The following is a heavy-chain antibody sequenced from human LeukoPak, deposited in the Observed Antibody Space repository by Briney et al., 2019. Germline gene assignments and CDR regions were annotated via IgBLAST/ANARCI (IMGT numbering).Heavy chain of an antibody. CDR1: GFPFSTYW. J-gene: IGHJ4*02. CDR3: ASSHDSSGND. Sequence: GGSLRLSCAPSGFPFSTYWMAWVRQAPGKGLDWVANIRKDGGAKFYAASVKGRFIISRDNAKNSLYLQMNNLRDEDTAVYYCASSHDSSGNDWGQGTLVTV. V-gene: IGHV3-7*01. D-gene: IGHD3-22*01. CDR2: IRKDGGAK.